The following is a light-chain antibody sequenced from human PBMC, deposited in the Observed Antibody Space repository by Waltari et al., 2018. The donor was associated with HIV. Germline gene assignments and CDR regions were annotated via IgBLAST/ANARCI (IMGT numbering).Light chain of an antibody. CDR1: QSVSRRH. J-gene: IGKJ1*01. CDR3: QQYGGSRWT. V-gene: IGKV3-20*01. Sequence: EIILTQYPGNLSLSPGARATLSCRASQSVSRRHLAWYQQKPGQAPRLLIYGASSRATGIPDRFSVSGSLTYFILTISGLEPEDFAFYYCQQYGGSRWTFGQGTKVEIK. CDR2: GAS.